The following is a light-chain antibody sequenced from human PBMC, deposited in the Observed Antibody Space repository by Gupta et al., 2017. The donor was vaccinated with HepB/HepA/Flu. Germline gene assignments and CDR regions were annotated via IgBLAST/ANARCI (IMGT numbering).Light chain of an antibody. CDR3: QQDSIWPPVT. J-gene: IGKJ4*01. Sequence: EIVMTQSPDTLSVSPGERAPLSCRASQSLGSRLAWYQQKPGQAHRLLIFVASTRDTGIPARFSGRGSETQLTIPIISRQWEDFAVYYCQQDSIWPPVTFGGGTKVEIK. V-gene: IGKV3-15*01. CDR2: VAS. CDR1: QSLGSR.